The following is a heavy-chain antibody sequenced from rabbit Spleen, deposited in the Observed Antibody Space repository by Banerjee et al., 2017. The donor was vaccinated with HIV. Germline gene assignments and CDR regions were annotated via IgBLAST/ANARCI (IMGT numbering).Heavy chain of an antibody. CDR3: ARDTGSSFSTYGMDL. Sequence: EESGGGLVQPEGSLTLTCTASGFSFSSSYWVCWVRQAPGKGLEWIACIYAGNSGTTYYASWAKGRFTIAKAPSTTVTLQMTSLTAADTAPYFCARDTGSSFSTYGMDLWGPGTLVTVS. CDR2: IYAGNSGTT. J-gene: IGHJ6*01. CDR1: GFSFSSSYW. D-gene: IGHD8-1*01. V-gene: IGHV1S45*01.